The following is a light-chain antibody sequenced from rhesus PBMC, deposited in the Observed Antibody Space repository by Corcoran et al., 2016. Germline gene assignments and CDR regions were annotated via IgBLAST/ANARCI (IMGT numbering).Light chain of an antibody. V-gene: IGKV6-55*01. Sequence: EIVLTQSPAFQSVTLKEKVTITCQASQSIGSSLHWYQQNPDQSPKLLIKYASQSISGVPSRFSGSGSGTDFTLTINSLEAEDAATYYCQQSSSFPFTFGPGTKLDIK. J-gene: IGKJ3*01. CDR1: QSIGSS. CDR2: YAS. CDR3: QQSSSFPFT.